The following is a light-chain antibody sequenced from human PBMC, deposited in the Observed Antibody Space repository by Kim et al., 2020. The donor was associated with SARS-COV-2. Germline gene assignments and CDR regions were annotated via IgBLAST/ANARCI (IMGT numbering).Light chain of an antibody. V-gene: IGLV1-47*01. CDR2: KNN. Sequence: GRRCTISCSGSSSNIGSNYVYWYQQLPGTAPKVLIYKNNQRPSGVPDRFSGSKSGTSASLAISGLRSEDEADYYCEAWDDSLSAWVFGGGTQLTIL. CDR1: SSNIGSNY. J-gene: IGLJ3*02. CDR3: EAWDDSLSAWV.